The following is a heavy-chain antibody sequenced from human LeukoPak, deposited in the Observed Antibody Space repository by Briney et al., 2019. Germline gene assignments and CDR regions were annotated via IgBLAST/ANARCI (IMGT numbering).Heavy chain of an antibody. V-gene: IGHV1-46*01. CDR1: GYTFTNYY. D-gene: IGHD4-23*01. J-gene: IGHJ4*02. Sequence: ASVKVSCKASGYTFTNYYMHWVRQAPGQGLEWMGLINPSGGSTSYAEKFQGRVIMTRDMSTTTDYMELRSLRSDDTAVYYCARVDSGGHSDFDYFDYWGQGTLVTVSS. CDR3: ARVDSGGHSDFDYFDY. CDR2: INPSGGST.